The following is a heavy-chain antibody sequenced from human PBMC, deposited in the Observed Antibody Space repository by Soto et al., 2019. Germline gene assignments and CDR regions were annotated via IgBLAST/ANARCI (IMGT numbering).Heavy chain of an antibody. CDR3: ASSAGRWFYYYYGMDV. J-gene: IGHJ6*02. D-gene: IGHD6-19*01. Sequence: PSQTLSLTCAISGDSVSSNSAAWNWIRQSPSRGLEWLGRTYYRSKWYNDYAVSVKSRITINPDTSKNQFSLQLNSVTPEDTAVYYCASSAGRWFYYYYGMDVWGQGTTVTVSS. CDR2: TYYRSKWYN. V-gene: IGHV6-1*01. CDR1: GDSVSSNSAA.